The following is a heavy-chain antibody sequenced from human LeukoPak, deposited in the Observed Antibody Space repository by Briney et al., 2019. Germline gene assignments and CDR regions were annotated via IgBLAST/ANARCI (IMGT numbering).Heavy chain of an antibody. J-gene: IGHJ4*02. CDR1: GGSITNTNY. V-gene: IGHV4-4*02. CDR3: AREGGPYRPLDY. CDR2: VNLQGST. Sequence: SETLSLTCGVSGGSITNTNYRTWVRQPPGKGLEWIGEVNLQGSTNYNPSLMGRVAISVDKSENHISLQLTSVTAADTAVYYCAREGGPYRPLDYSGQGTLVTVSS.